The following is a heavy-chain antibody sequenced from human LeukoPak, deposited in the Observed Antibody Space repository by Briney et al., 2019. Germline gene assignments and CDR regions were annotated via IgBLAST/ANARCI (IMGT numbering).Heavy chain of an antibody. CDR1: GGSISDYY. Sequence: SETLSLACTVSGGSISDYYRGWIRQPPGKGLEWIGSIYYSGITYYNPSLKSRVTISVDTSKNQFSLKLSSVTAADTAVYYCARRFWSGYYLDYWGQGTLVTVSS. J-gene: IGHJ4*02. CDR2: IYYSGIT. D-gene: IGHD3-3*01. V-gene: IGHV4-59*05. CDR3: ARRFWSGYYLDY.